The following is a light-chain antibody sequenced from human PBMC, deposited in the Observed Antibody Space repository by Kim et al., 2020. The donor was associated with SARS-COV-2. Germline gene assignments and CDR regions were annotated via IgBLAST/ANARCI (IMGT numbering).Light chain of an antibody. J-gene: IGLJ3*02. CDR1: SGSVSTSHN. CDR3: VIEVRVGTWV. Sequence: TVVTQEPALSVSPGGTVTLTCGLTSGSVSTSHNPSWYQLTPGQAPRTLIYSTNTRSSGVPDRFSGSILGNKAALTITGAQADDESDYYCVIEVRVGTWVFGGGTQLTVL. CDR2: STN. V-gene: IGLV8-61*01.